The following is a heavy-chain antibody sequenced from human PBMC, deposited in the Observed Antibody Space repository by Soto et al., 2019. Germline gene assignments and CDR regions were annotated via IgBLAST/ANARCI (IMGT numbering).Heavy chain of an antibody. V-gene: IGHV1-2*04. J-gene: IGHJ4*02. CDR3: ARDISGGYSSSPAYYFDY. CDR2: INPNSGGT. Sequence: QVQLVQSGAEVQKPGASVKVSCKASGYTFTGYYMHWVRQAPGQGLEWMGWINPNSGGTNYAQKFQGWVTMTRDTSISTAYMELSRLRSDDTAVYYCARDISGGYSSSPAYYFDYWGQGTLVTVSS. CDR1: GYTFTGYY. D-gene: IGHD6-6*01.